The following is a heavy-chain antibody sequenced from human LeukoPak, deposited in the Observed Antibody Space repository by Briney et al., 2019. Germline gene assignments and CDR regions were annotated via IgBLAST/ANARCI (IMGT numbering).Heavy chain of an antibody. D-gene: IGHD3-10*01. Sequence: GASVKVSCKASGYTFTDYYIHWVRQAPGQGLEWMGWINPNSGGTNYAQRFQGRVTVTRDTSISTAYMELSRLSSDDTAVYYCAKVRWNSGFEYWGQGTLVTVSS. J-gene: IGHJ4*02. CDR2: INPNSGGT. CDR1: GYTFTDYY. CDR3: AKVRWNSGFEY. V-gene: IGHV1-2*02.